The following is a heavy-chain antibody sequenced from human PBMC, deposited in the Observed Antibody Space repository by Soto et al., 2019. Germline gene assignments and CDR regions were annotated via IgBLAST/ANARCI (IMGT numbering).Heavy chain of an antibody. CDR1: GSAFRTHG. V-gene: IGHV3-33*01. CDR2: IWGDGSKK. D-gene: IGHD2-15*01. Sequence: LRLSCAASGSAFRTHGMHWVRQAPGKGLEWVAVIWGDGSKKYYADSVKGRFTISKDNSKNTLFLRMNTLRAEDTAVYYCARGAVAAGDFDYWGQGTLVTVSS. J-gene: IGHJ4*02. CDR3: ARGAVAAGDFDY.